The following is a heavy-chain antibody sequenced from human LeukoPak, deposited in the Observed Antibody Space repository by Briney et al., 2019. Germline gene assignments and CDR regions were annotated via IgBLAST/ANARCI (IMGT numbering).Heavy chain of an antibody. CDR2: IYPADSDT. J-gene: IGHJ5*01. CDR3: ARLPHCGSDCYPNWFDS. V-gene: IGHV5-51*01. D-gene: IGHD2-21*02. Sequence: GESLKISCEGSGGSFTKFWIGWVRQMPGKGLELMEIIYPADSDTRYSPSFQGQVTISADKSISTAYLQWSSLKTSDTAMYYCARLPHCGSDCYPNWFDSWGQGTLVTVSS. CDR1: GGSFTKFW.